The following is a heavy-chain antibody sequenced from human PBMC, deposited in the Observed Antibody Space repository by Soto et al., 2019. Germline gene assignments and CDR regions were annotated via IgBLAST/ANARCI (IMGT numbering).Heavy chain of an antibody. CDR3: VRLRYCSSTSCHRFDP. CDR2: IYYSGST. CDR1: GGSISSSGYY. D-gene: IGHD2-2*02. J-gene: IGHJ5*02. Sequence: PSETLSLTCTVSGGSISSSGYYWSWIRQYPGKGLEWIGHIYYSGSTYYNPSLKSRVTISVDTSKNQSSLKLSSVTAADTAVYYCVRLRYCSSTSCHRFDPWGQGTLVTVSS. V-gene: IGHV4-31*03.